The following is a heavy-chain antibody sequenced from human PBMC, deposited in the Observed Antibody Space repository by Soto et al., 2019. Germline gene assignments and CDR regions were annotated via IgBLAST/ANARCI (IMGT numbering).Heavy chain of an antibody. CDR1: GYTFTIYA. CDR2: INAGNGNT. CDR3: AREEWLLQIDY. V-gene: IGHV1-3*01. Sequence: ASVKVSCKASGYTFTIYAMHWVRQAPGQRLEWMGWINAGNGNTKYSQKFQGRVTVTRDTSASTAYMELSSLRSEDTAVYYCAREEWLLQIDYWGQGTLVTVSS. D-gene: IGHD3-3*01. J-gene: IGHJ4*02.